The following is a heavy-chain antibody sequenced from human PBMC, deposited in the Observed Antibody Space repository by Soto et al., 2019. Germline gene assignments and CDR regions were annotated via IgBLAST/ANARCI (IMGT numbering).Heavy chain of an antibody. Sequence: QVQLVQSGAEVKKPGSSVKVSCKSSGGTFGSYAISWVRQAPGQGREWMGGVIPIFGTPHYAQKFYGRVTITADIPTSTAYLELSSIKSADTAVYYCAKIRWTISLQEEDAIWGQGTLVTVSS. CDR2: VIPIFGTP. V-gene: IGHV1-69*06. CDR3: AKIRWTISLQEEDAI. CDR1: GGTFGSYA. J-gene: IGHJ4*02. D-gene: IGHD2-15*01.